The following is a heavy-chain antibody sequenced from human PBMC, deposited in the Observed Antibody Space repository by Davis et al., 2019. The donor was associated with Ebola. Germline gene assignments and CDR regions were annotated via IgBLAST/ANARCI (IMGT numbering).Heavy chain of an antibody. Sequence: AASVKVSCKASGYTFTSYYMHWVRQAPGQGLEWMGIINPSGGSTSYAQKFQGRVTMTRDTSTSTVYMELSSLRAEDTAVYYCAGVIHHIAVAGWRTYYFDYWGQGTLVTVSS. CDR2: INPSGGST. J-gene: IGHJ4*02. D-gene: IGHD6-19*01. CDR1: GYTFTSYY. V-gene: IGHV1-46*01. CDR3: AGVIHHIAVAGWRTYYFDY.